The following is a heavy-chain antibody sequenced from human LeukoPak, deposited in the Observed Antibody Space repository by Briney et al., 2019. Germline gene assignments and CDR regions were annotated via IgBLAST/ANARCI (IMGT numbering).Heavy chain of an antibody. Sequence: PSETLSLTCTVSVGSINSYYWSWIRQPPGKGLEWIGYIYYSGSTNSNPSLKSRVTISVDTSNNQFSLKLSSVTAADTAVYYCARGSNWYWYFDLWGRGTLVTVSS. CDR3: ARGSNWYWYFDL. V-gene: IGHV4-59*01. D-gene: IGHD4-11*01. CDR2: IYYSGST. CDR1: VGSINSYY. J-gene: IGHJ2*01.